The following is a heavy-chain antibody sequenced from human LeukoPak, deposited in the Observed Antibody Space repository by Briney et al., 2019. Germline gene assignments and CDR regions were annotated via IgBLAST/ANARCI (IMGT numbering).Heavy chain of an antibody. D-gene: IGHD6-13*01. CDR3: ARDSSWAPPGFSTFLRYYFDY. Sequence: ASVKVSCKASGYTFTSYAMNWVRQAPGQGLEWMGWINTNTGNPTYAQGFTGRFVFSLDTSVSTAYLQISSLKAEDTAVYYCARDSSWAPPGFSTFLRYYFDYWGQGTLVTVSS. CDR2: INTNTGNP. V-gene: IGHV7-4-1*02. CDR1: GYTFTSYA. J-gene: IGHJ4*02.